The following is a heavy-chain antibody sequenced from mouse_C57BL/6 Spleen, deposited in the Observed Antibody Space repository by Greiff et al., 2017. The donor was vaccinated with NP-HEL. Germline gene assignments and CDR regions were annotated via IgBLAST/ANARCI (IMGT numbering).Heavy chain of an antibody. CDR3: ASFYYYGSSSFAY. V-gene: IGHV1-9*01. CDR2: ILPGSGST. D-gene: IGHD1-1*01. Sequence: VQLVESGAELMKPGASVKLSCKATGYTFTGYWIEWVKQRPGHGLEWIGEILPGSGSTNYNEKFKGKATFTADTSSNTAYMQLSSLTTEDSAIYYCASFYYYGSSSFAYWGQGTLVTVSA. CDR1: GYTFTGYW. J-gene: IGHJ3*01.